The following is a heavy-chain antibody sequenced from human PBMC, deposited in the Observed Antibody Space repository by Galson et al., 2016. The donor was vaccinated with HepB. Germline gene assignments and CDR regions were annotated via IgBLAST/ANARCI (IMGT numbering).Heavy chain of an antibody. V-gene: IGHV3-30*03. CDR1: GFTFSSYG. Sequence: SLRLSCAASGFTFSSYGMHWVRQAPGKGLEWVAFISYDGSNKKYADSVKGRFTISRDNSKNTLYLQMSSLRAEDTAVYYCVRARVNDFWSGYSETATHYFDYWGQGTLVTVSS. J-gene: IGHJ4*02. CDR3: VRARVNDFWSGYSETATHYFDY. D-gene: IGHD3-3*01. CDR2: ISYDGSNK.